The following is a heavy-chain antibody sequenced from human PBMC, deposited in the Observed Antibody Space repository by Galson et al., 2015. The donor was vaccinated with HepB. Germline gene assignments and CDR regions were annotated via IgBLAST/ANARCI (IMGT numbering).Heavy chain of an antibody. V-gene: IGHV3-30-3*01. Sequence: LRLSCAASGFTFNNYAMHWVRQAPGKGLEWVALTSYDGSNKHYADSVKGRFTISRDNSKNTLYMQMNSLRIEDTAIYYCARGGGIGSSGWYFDYWGQGTLVTVSS. CDR2: TSYDGSNK. D-gene: IGHD6-19*01. CDR1: GFTFNNYA. J-gene: IGHJ4*02. CDR3: ARGGGIGSSGWYFDY.